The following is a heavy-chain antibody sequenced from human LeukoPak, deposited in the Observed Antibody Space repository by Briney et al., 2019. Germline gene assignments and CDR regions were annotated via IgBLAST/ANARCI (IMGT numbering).Heavy chain of an antibody. CDR1: GFTFSSYW. CDR2: IKQDGSEK. J-gene: IGHJ4*02. Sequence: PGGSLRLSCAASGFTFSSYWMSWVRQAPGKGLEWVANIKQDGSEKYYVDSVKGRFTISRDNAKNSLYLQMNSLRAEDTAVYYCARWRVGATLGYPHYYFDYWGQGTLVTVSS. D-gene: IGHD1-26*01. CDR3: ARWRVGATLGYPHYYFDY. V-gene: IGHV3-7*01.